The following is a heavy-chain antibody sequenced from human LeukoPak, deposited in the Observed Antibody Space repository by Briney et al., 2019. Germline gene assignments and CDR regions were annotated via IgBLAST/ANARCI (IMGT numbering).Heavy chain of an antibody. CDR1: GGTFSSYA. CDR2: IIPIFGTA. Sequence: GASVKVSCKASGGTFSSYAISWVRQAPGQGLEWMGGIIPIFGTANYAQKFQGRVTITADESTSTAYMVLSSLRSEDTAVYFCARAHSDLAGRTVTHFDSWGQGTLVTVSS. D-gene: IGHD4-17*01. J-gene: IGHJ4*02. CDR3: ARAHSDLAGRTVTHFDS. V-gene: IGHV1-69*13.